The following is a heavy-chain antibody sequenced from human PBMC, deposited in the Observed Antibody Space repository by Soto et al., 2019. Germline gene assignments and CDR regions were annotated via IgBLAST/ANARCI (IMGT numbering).Heavy chain of an antibody. J-gene: IGHJ4*02. V-gene: IGHV3-30*03. CDR1: GVTFSIYG. CDR2: ISQDGSSK. Sequence: GGSLRLSCAASGVTFSIYGMHWFRQAPGKGLEWVALISQDGSSKHYADSVKGRFTISRDNSKNALYLQLNSLTAEDTAVYYCATYNWNYGNDYWGQGTLVTAPQ. CDR3: ATYNWNYGNDY. D-gene: IGHD1-7*01.